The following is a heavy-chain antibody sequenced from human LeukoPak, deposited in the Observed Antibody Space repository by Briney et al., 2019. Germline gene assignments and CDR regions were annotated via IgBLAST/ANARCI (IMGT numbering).Heavy chain of an antibody. CDR2: ISGSGGST. CDR3: AKASRITVTTNY. J-gene: IGHJ4*02. CDR1: GFTFSSYA. D-gene: IGHD4-17*01. Sequence: GSLRLSCAASGFTFSSYAMSWVRQAPGKGLEWVSAISGSGGSTYYADSVKGRFTISRDNSKNTLYLQMNSLRAEDTAVYYCAKASRITVTTNYWGQGTLVTVSS. V-gene: IGHV3-23*01.